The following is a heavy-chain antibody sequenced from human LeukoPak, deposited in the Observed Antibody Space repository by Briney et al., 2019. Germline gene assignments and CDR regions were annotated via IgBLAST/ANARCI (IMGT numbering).Heavy chain of an antibody. Sequence: SETLSLTCAVYGGSFSGYYWSWIRQPPGKGLEWIGYIYYSGSTNYNPSLKSRVTISVDTSKNQFSLKLSSVTAADTAVYYCASPDCGGDCSNYWGQGTLVTVSS. V-gene: IGHV4-59*08. J-gene: IGHJ4*02. D-gene: IGHD2-21*02. CDR1: GGSFSGYY. CDR2: IYYSGST. CDR3: ASPDCGGDCSNY.